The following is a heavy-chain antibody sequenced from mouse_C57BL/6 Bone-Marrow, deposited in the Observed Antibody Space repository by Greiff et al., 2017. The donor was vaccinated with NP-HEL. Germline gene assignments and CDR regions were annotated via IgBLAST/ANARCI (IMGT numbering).Heavy chain of an antibody. CDR3: ARRDYDYDGGVIYYAMDY. CDR1: GYTFTDYY. J-gene: IGHJ4*01. CDR2: INPYNGGT. D-gene: IGHD2-4*01. V-gene: IGHV1-19*01. Sequence: VQLQQSGPVLVKPGASVKMSCKASGYTFTDYYMNWVKQSHGKSLEWIGVINPYNGGTSYNQKFKGKATLTVDKSSSTAYMELNSLTSEDSAVYYCARRDYDYDGGVIYYAMDYWGQGTSVTVSS.